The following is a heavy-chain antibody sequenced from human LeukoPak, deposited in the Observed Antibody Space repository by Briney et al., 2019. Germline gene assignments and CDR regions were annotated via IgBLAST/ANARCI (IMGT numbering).Heavy chain of an antibody. Sequence: GGSLRLSCAASGFTFSSYTMNWVRQAPGKGLEWVSSISSGSSYIYYADSLKGRFTISRDNAKNSLYLQMNSLRAEDTAVYYCARGPMLRGIIIRRSKSGYFDYWGQGTLVTVSS. V-gene: IGHV3-21*01. J-gene: IGHJ4*02. CDR3: ARGPMLRGIIIRRSKSGYFDY. CDR2: ISSGSSYI. CDR1: GFTFSSYT. D-gene: IGHD3-10*01.